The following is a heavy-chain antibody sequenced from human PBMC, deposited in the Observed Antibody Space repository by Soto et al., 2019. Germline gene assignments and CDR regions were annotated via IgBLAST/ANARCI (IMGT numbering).Heavy chain of an antibody. CDR2: ISGSGDIT. V-gene: IGHV3-23*01. D-gene: IGHD1-26*01. J-gene: IGHJ4*02. CDR1: GFTFSSYA. Sequence: PGGSLRLSCAASGFTFSSYAMSWVRQAPGKGLEWVSAISGSGDITYYADSVKGRFTISRDNSKNTLYLQMNSLRAEDTAVYYCVKDYSGSPYYFDDWGQGTLVTVSS. CDR3: VKDYSGSPYYFDD.